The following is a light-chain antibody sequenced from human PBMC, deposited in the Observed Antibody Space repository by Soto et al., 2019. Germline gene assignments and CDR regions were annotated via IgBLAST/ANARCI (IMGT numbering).Light chain of an antibody. Sequence: QSALTQPASVSGSPGQSITISCTGTSSDVGGYNYVSWYQQHPGKAPKLLIYDVSNRPSGASNRFSGSKSGNTASLTISGLQAEDGADYYCSSYTSSSTLYVFGTGTKVTVL. J-gene: IGLJ1*01. CDR1: SSDVGGYNY. CDR3: SSYTSSSTLYV. V-gene: IGLV2-14*01. CDR2: DVS.